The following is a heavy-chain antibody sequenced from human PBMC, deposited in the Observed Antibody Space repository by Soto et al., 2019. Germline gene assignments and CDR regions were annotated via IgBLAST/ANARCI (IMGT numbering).Heavy chain of an antibody. CDR3: VRSAPSVAAGGDEEYDM. D-gene: IGHD6-13*01. J-gene: IGHJ3*02. Sequence: QVQLVQSGPEVRQPGSSVKVTCKVTGGTFSTFAMSWVRQAPGQGLEWIGGIIPMVGSAHSGQKFQGRVTITADERTRTAYMELTSLRFEDTGVYYCVRSAPSVAAGGDEEYDMWGQGTKVTVS. V-gene: IGHV1-69*12. CDR2: IIPMVGSA. CDR1: GGTFSTFA.